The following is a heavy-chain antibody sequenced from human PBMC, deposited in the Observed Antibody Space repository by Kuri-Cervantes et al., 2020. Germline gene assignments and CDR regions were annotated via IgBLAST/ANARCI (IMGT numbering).Heavy chain of an antibody. J-gene: IGHJ4*02. V-gene: IGHV1-18*01. CDR3: ARANLYDSSGYYYRPPFDY. CDR2: ISAYNGNT. CDR1: GYTFTSYG. D-gene: IGHD3-22*01. Sequence: ASVKVSCKASGYTFTSYGISWVRQAPGQGLEWMGWISAYNGNTNYAQKLQGRVTITADESTSTAYMELSSLRSEDTAVYYCARANLYDSSGYYYRPPFDYWGQRTLVTVSS.